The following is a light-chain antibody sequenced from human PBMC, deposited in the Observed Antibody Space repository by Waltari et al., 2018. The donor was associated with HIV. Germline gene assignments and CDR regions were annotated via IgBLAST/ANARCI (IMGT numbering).Light chain of an antibody. V-gene: IGLV1-40*01. CDR2: GNN. Sequence: QSVLTQPPSLSGAPGQRVTISCTGSSSNIGAHYDVHWYQQLPGTAPKLLIYGNNNRPSGVPDRISVSKSGTSASLAITGLQAEDEADYYCQSYDSSLSGSGVFGGGTKLTVL. CDR3: QSYDSSLSGSGV. CDR1: SSNIGAHYD. J-gene: IGLJ3*02.